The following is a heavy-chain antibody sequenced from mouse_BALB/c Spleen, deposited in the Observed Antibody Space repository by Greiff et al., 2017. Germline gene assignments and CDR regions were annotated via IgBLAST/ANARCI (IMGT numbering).Heavy chain of an antibody. J-gene: IGHJ2*01. CDR3: ARDRGAEYFDY. Sequence: VQLQESGPGLVAPSQSLSITCTVSGFSLTGYGVNWVRQPPGKGLEWLGMIWGDGSTDYNPALKSRLSISKDNSKSQDFLKMNSLPTDDTARYYCARDRGAEYFDYWGQGTTLTVSS. CDR2: IWGDGST. D-gene: IGHD6-1*01. V-gene: IGHV2-6-7*01. CDR1: GFSLTGYG.